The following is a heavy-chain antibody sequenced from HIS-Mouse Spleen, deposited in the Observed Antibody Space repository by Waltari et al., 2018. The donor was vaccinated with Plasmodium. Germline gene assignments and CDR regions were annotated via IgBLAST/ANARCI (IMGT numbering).Heavy chain of an antibody. Sequence: QVQLQQWGAGLLKPSATLSLTCAVYGGSFSAYYWCWSRQPPGKGLEWIGEINHSGSTNYNPSLKSRVTISVDTSKNQFSLKLSSVTAADTAVYYCARGRRIVVVTAPRGFFDYWGQGTLVTVSS. CDR2: INHSGST. D-gene: IGHD2-21*02. CDR1: GGSFSAYY. CDR3: ARGRRIVVVTAPRGFFDY. J-gene: IGHJ4*02. V-gene: IGHV4-34*01.